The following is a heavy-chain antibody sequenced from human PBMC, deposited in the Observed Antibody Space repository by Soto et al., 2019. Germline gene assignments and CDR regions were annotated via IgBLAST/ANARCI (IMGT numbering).Heavy chain of an antibody. D-gene: IGHD3-9*01. Sequence: ASVKVSCKASGYTFTSYGISWVRQAPGQGFEWMGWISAYNGNTNYAQRLQGRVTMTTDTSTSTAYMELRSLRSDDTAVYYCARDGVLTVDDASDIWGQGTMVTVSS. J-gene: IGHJ3*02. CDR2: ISAYNGNT. CDR3: ARDGVLTVDDASDI. CDR1: GYTFTSYG. V-gene: IGHV1-18*01.